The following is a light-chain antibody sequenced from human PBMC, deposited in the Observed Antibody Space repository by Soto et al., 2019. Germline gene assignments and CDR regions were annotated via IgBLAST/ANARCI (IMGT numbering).Light chain of an antibody. Sequence: EVFLTQSPFTLSLSPWERATLSCRASQSVSSYLAWYQQKPGQAPRLLIYDASNRATGIPARFSGSGSGTDFTLTISSLEPEDFAVYYCQQRSNWPATFGQGTKVDIK. V-gene: IGKV3-11*01. CDR2: DAS. J-gene: IGKJ1*01. CDR3: QQRSNWPAT. CDR1: QSVSSY.